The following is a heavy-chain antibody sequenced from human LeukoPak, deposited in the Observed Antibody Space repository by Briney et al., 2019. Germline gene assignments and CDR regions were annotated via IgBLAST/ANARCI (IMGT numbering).Heavy chain of an antibody. Sequence: GGSLRLSCGASGFIFRNAYMTWVRQAPGKGLEWVGRIKSNPDGGTADYGAAVKGRFTISRDDSRNILYLQLRSVRAEDTAVYSCTTLSYDVHYWGQGTLVTVSS. CDR2: IKSNPDGGTA. CDR3: TTLSYDVHY. J-gene: IGHJ4*02. V-gene: IGHV3-15*01. CDR1: GFIFRNAY. D-gene: IGHD3-3*01.